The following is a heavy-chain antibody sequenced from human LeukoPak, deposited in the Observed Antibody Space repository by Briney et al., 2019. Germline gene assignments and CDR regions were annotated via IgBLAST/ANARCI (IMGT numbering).Heavy chain of an antibody. V-gene: IGHV1-18*01. CDR1: GYTSTSYG. D-gene: IGHD3-22*01. J-gene: IGHJ4*02. CDR2: ISAYNGNT. Sequence: GASVKVSCKASGYTSTSYGISWVRQAPGQGLEWMGWISAYNGNTNYAQKLQGRVTMTTDTSTSTAYMELRSLRSDDTAVYYCARVTSSGYQYIRFDYWGQGTLVTVSS. CDR3: ARVTSSGYQYIRFDY.